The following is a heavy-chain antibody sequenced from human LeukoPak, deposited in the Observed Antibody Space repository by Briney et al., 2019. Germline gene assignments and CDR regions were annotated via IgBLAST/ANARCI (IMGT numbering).Heavy chain of an antibody. CDR1: GFTFSSYA. D-gene: IGHD2-15*01. CDR3: ARRWQSDY. V-gene: IGHV3-30*04. CDR2: ISYDESNK. Sequence: GRSLRLSCAASGFTFSSYAMHWVRQAPGKGLEWVAVISYDESNKYYADSVKGRFTISRDNSKNTLYLQMNSLRAEDTAVYYCARRWQSDYWGQGTLVTVSS. J-gene: IGHJ4*02.